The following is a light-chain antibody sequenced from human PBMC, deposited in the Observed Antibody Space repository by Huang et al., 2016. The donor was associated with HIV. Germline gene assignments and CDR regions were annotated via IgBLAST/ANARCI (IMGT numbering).Light chain of an antibody. Sequence: EIVMTQSPIFLSVTPGEPAAISCRSSQSLLHSTGNTYLDWYLQRPGQSPQLLIYLGSNRASGVPDRFSGSGAGTDFTLKISRVEAEDAGVYYCMQALETPRTFGQGTKVEI. J-gene: IGKJ1*01. V-gene: IGKV2-28*01. CDR1: QSLLHSTGNTY. CDR3: MQALETPRT. CDR2: LGS.